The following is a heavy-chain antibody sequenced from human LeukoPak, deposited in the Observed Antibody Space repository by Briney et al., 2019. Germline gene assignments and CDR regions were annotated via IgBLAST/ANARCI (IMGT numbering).Heavy chain of an antibody. Sequence: GGSLRLSCAASGFTFDDYAMHWVRQAPGKGLEWVSLISWDGGSTYYADSVKGRFTISRDNSKNSLYLQMNGLRAEDTALYYCAKDRDLWGGSAFDIWGQGTMVTVSS. J-gene: IGHJ3*02. V-gene: IGHV3-43D*03. CDR2: ISWDGGST. D-gene: IGHD2-15*01. CDR1: GFTFDDYA. CDR3: AKDRDLWGGSAFDI.